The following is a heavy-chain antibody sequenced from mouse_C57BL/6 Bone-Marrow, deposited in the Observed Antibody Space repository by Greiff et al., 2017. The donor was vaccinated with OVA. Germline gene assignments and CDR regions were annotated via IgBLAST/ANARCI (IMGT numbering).Heavy chain of an antibody. J-gene: IGHJ3*01. V-gene: IGHV1-18*01. CDR1: GYTFTDYN. CDR3: ALYDYDWFAY. Sequence: EVQLQQSGPELVKPGASVKIPCKASGYTFTDYNMDWVKQSHGKSLEWFGDINPNNGGTIYNQKFKGKATLTVDKSSSTAYMELRSLTSEDTAVYYCALYDYDWFAYWGQGTLVTVSA. CDR2: INPNNGGT. D-gene: IGHD2-4*01.